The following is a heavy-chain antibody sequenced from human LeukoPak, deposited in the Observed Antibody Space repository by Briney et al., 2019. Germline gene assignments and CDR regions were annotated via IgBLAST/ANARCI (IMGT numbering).Heavy chain of an antibody. CDR3: AKALTANWDFNYHGMDG. V-gene: IGHV3-53*01. D-gene: IGHD7-27*01. CDR1: GFTVSSNY. Sequence: PGGSLRLSCAASGFTVSSNYMSWVRQAPGKGLEWVSGISNGGGGTYYADSVKGRFTIPRDNSKNTLYLHLSSLRAEDTAVYSCAKALTANWDFNYHGMDGWGQGTTVTVSS. CDR2: SNGGGGT. J-gene: IGHJ6*02.